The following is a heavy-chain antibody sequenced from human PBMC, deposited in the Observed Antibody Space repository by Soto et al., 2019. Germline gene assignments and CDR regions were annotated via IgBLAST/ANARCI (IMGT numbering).Heavy chain of an antibody. D-gene: IGHD3-10*01. J-gene: IGHJ3*02. CDR3: ARDRTGDEGDGVDI. Sequence: EVQLVETGGGLIQPGGSLRLSCAASGLTVSSNYMNWVRQAPGKGLEWVSVLYSGGSTHYAGSVKGRFIISRDNSKNTLYLQMNSLRVEDTAVYYCARDRTGDEGDGVDIWGHGTMVTVSS. CDR1: GLTVSSNY. CDR2: LYSGGST. V-gene: IGHV3-53*02.